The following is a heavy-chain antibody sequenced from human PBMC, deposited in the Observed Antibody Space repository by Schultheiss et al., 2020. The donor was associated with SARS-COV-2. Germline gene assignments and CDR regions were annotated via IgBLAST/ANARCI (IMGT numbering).Heavy chain of an antibody. CDR1: GFTFSSYA. D-gene: IGHD6-19*01. CDR3: ARDGGSGGSGWYGWFDP. CDR2: ISSSGSTI. Sequence: GGSLRLSCAASGFTFSSYAMSWVRQAPGKGLEWLSYISSSGSTIYYADSVKGRFTISRDNAKNSLYLQMNSLRAEDTAVYYCARDGGSGGSGWYGWFDPWGQGTLVTVSS. V-gene: IGHV3-48*04. J-gene: IGHJ5*02.